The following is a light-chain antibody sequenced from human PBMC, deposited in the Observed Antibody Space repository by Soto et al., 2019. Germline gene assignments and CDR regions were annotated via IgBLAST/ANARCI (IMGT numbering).Light chain of an antibody. CDR3: SSYTRSSTPYV. CDR2: DVS. Sequence: QSVLTQPASVSGSPGQSITISCTGTSSDVGSYNYVSWYQHHPGKAPKLMIYDVSNRPSGVSNRFSGSKSGNTASLTISGLQAEDEADYYCSSYTRSSTPYVFGTGTKLTVL. J-gene: IGLJ1*01. V-gene: IGLV2-14*01. CDR1: SSDVGSYNY.